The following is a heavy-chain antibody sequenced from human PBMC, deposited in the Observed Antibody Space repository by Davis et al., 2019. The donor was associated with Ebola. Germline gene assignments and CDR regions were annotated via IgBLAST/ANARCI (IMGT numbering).Heavy chain of an antibody. J-gene: IGHJ5*02. CDR2: MNPNSGNR. V-gene: IGHV1-8*01. Sequence: AASVKVSCKASGYTFTSYDINWVRQATGQGLEWTGWMNPNSGNRGYVQKFQGRVTMTRNTSISTAYMELSSLRSEDTAVYYCARDRAGSFNWFDPWGQGTLVTVSS. CDR1: GYTFTSYD. CDR3: ARDRAGSFNWFDP. D-gene: IGHD1-26*01.